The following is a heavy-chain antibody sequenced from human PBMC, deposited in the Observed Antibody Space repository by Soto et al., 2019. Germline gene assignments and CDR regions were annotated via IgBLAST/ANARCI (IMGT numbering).Heavy chain of an antibody. V-gene: IGHV3-48*03. Sequence: EAHLVESGGGVVQPGGSLRLSCAASGLTVSKYEMPWVRQAPGKGRELVSYISDSGIIHYAESLKGRVTISRDNTKNSLYMQLNSLRAEDTAVYYCATSIALAGYTSYYGLDVWGQGTTVTGS. D-gene: IGHD6-19*01. CDR3: ATSIALAGYTSYYGLDV. J-gene: IGHJ6*02. CDR1: GLTVSKYE. CDR2: ISDSGII.